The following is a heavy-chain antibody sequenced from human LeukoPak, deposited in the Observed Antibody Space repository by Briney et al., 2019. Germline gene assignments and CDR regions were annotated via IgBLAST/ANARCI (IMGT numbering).Heavy chain of an antibody. D-gene: IGHD3-9*01. V-gene: IGHV1-18*01. CDR2: ISAYNGNT. CDR1: GYTFTSYG. Sequence: GASVKVSCKASGYTFTSYGISWVRQAPGQGLEWMGWISAYNGNTNYAQKLQGRVTMTTDTSTSTAYMELRSLRSDDTAVYYCARAEYYDILTGYYIKAHFDYWGQGTLVTVSP. CDR3: ARAEYYDILTGYYIKAHFDY. J-gene: IGHJ4*02.